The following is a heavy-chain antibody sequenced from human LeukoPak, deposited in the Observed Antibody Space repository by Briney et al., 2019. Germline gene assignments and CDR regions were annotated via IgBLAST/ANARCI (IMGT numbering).Heavy chain of an antibody. V-gene: IGHV4-61*02. CDR3: ARTLYYYDSSGYDTFDY. CDR1: GGSISSGSDY. D-gene: IGHD3-22*01. Sequence: SQTLSLTCTVSGGSISSGSDYWSWIRQPAGKGLEWIGRIYTSGSTNYNPSLKSRVTISVDTSKNQFSLKLSSVTAADTAVYYCARTLYYYDSSGYDTFDYWGQGTLVTVSS. CDR2: IYTSGST. J-gene: IGHJ4*02.